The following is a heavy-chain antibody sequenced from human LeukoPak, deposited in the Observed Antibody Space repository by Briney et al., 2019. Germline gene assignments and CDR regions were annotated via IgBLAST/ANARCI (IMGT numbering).Heavy chain of an antibody. V-gene: IGHV3-23*01. D-gene: IGHD2-2*01. CDR3: AKDLGWVVPAEGVDY. CDR2: ISGSGGST. CDR1: GFTFSSYA. Sequence: PGGSLRLSCAASGFTFSSYAMSWVRQAPGKGLEWVSAISGSGGSTYYADSVKGRFTISRDNSKNTLYLQVNSLRAEDTAIYYCAKDLGWVVPAEGVDYWGQGTLVTVSS. J-gene: IGHJ4*02.